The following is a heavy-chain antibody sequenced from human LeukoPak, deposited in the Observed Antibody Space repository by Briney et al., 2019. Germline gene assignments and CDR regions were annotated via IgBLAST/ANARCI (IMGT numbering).Heavy chain of an antibody. CDR3: ARYSSGWYDWFDP. Sequence: GGSLRLSCAASGFTFSSYWKSWVRQAPGKGLEWVANIKQDGSEKYYVDSVKGRFTISRDNAKNSLYLQMNSLRAEDTAVYYCARYSSGWYDWFDPWGQGTLVTVSS. CDR1: GFTFSSYW. J-gene: IGHJ5*02. V-gene: IGHV3-7*01. CDR2: IKQDGSEK. D-gene: IGHD6-19*01.